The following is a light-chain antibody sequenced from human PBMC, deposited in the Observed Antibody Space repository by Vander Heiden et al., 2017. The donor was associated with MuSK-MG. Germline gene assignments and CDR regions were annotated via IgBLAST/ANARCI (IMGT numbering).Light chain of an antibody. V-gene: IGKV3-11*01. CDR1: QSVSSY. Sequence: EIVFTQSPATLSLSPGERATLSCRASQSVSSYLAWYQQKPGQAPRLLIYDASNRATGIPARFSGSGSGTDFTLTISSLEPEDFAVYYCQQRSNWPRSTFGQGTRLEIK. CDR2: DAS. J-gene: IGKJ5*01. CDR3: QQRSNWPRST.